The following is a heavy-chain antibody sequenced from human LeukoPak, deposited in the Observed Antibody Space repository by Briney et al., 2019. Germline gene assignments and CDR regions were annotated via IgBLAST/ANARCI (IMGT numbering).Heavy chain of an antibody. J-gene: IGHJ4*02. V-gene: IGHV4-39*01. CDR2: IYYGGST. Sequence: PSETLSLTCTVSGGSISSGTYYWGWIRQPPGKGLVWVGSIYYGGSTYYNPSLKSRVTISVDTSKNQFSLKLNSVTAADTAVYYCVSSTYCSGGSCYNYWGRGTLVTVSS. D-gene: IGHD2-15*01. CDR1: GGSISSGTYY. CDR3: VSSTYCSGGSCYNY.